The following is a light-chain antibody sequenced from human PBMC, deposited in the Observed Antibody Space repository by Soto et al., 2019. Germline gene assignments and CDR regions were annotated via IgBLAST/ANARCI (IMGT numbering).Light chain of an antibody. CDR3: QQYGTSPYT. V-gene: IGKV3-20*01. CDR1: QSVPSTY. CDR2: STS. J-gene: IGKJ2*01. Sequence: EIVLTQSPGTLSLSPGDRATLSCRASQSVPSTYLAWYQQTPGQAPRLLIYSTSTRATGVPDRFSGSGSGKYFTIAISRLEHEDAALYYCQQYGTSPYTFGRGTKLEIK.